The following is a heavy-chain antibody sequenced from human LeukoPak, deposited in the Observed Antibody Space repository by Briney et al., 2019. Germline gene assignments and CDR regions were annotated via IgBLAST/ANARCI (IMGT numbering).Heavy chain of an antibody. J-gene: IGHJ6*03. CDR2: IHYSGST. Sequence: SETLSLTCTVSGGSISGYFWAWIRRPAGKGLEWIGYIHYSGSTNYNPSLKSRVTISVDTSKNQFSLKLSSVTAADTAVYYCARTTEGGYTYGYFYYYYMDVWGKGTTVTISS. D-gene: IGHD5-18*01. CDR1: GGSISGYF. V-gene: IGHV4-59*01. CDR3: ARTTEGGYTYGYFYYYYMDV.